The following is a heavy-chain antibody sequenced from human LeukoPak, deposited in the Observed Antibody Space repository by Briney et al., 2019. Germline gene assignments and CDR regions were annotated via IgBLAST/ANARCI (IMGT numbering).Heavy chain of an antibody. CDR3: ARERAGTAPNAFDI. V-gene: IGHV3-30*03. CDR1: GFTFSSYG. CDR2: ISYDGSNK. Sequence: PGRSLRLSCAASGFTFSSYGMHWVRQAPGKGLEWVAVISYDGSNKYYADSVKGRFTISRDNAKNSLYLQMNSLRAEDTALYYCARERAGTAPNAFDIWGQGTMVTVSS. J-gene: IGHJ3*02. D-gene: IGHD6-19*01.